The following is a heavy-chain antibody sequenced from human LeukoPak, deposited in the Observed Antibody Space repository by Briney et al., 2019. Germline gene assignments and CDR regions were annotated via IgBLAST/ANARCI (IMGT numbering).Heavy chain of an antibody. V-gene: IGHV4-39*07. J-gene: IGHJ4*02. CDR3: ARLGRHYYDSSGYSHRGFDY. CDR2: IYYSGST. CDR1: GGSISSSSYY. D-gene: IGHD3-22*01. Sequence: SETLSLTCTVSGGSISSSSYYWGWIRQPPGKGLEWIGSIYYSGSTYYNPSLKSRVTISVDTSKNQFSLKLSSVTAADTAVYYCARLGRHYYDSSGYSHRGFDYWGQGTLVTVSS.